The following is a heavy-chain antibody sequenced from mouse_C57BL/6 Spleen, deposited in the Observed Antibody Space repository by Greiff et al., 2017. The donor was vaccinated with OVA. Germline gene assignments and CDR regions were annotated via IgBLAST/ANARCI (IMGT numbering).Heavy chain of an antibody. Sequence: EVQLQQSGPGLVKPSQSLSLTCSVTGYSITSGYYWNWIRQFPGNKLEWMGYISYDGSNNYNPSLKNRISITRDTSKNQFFLKLNSVTTEDTATYYCARAGNYVWFAYWGQGTLVTVSA. CDR1: GYSITSGYY. V-gene: IGHV3-6*01. CDR2: ISYDGSN. J-gene: IGHJ3*01. CDR3: ARAGNYVWFAY. D-gene: IGHD1-1*01.